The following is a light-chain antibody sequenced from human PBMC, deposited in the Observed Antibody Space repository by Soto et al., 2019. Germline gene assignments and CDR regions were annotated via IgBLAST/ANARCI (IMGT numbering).Light chain of an antibody. V-gene: IGKV4-1*01. Sequence: DIVMTQSPDSLAVSLGERATIDCKSSQSVLHSSNNKNYLAWYQQKPGQAPKLLIYWASTRESGVPDRFSGSGSGTDFTLTISSLQAEDVAVYHCQQYYSSPYTFGQGTKLEI. CDR2: WAS. J-gene: IGKJ2*01. CDR1: QSVLHSSNNKNY. CDR3: QQYYSSPYT.